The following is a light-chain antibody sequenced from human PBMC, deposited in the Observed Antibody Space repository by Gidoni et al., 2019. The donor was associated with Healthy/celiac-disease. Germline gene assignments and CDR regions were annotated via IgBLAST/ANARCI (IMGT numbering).Light chain of an antibody. CDR2: DAS. CDR3: QQYDNLLT. J-gene: IGKJ4*01. V-gene: IGKV1-33*01. CDR1: QDISNY. Sequence: DIQMTQSPSSLSASVGDRVTITCQASQDISNYLNWYQQNPGKAPKPLIYDASNLETGVPSRFSGSGSGTDFTFTISSLQPEDIATYYCQQYDNLLTFXGXTKVEIK.